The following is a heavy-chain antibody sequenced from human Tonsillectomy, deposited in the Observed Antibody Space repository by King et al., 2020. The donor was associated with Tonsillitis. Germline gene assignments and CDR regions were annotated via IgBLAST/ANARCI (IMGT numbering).Heavy chain of an antibody. V-gene: IGHV3-13*01. CDR3: GREGGGWGIDY. CDR2: IGTGGYT. D-gene: IGHD3-16*01. CDR1: GFTFSSYD. J-gene: IGHJ4*02. Sequence: VQLVESGGGLVQPGGSLRLSCAASGFTFSSYDMHWVRQATGKSLEWVSAIGTGGYTYYPGSAKGRFTISRENAKNSLYLQMNSLRAGDTAGYYCGREGGGWGIDYWGQGTLVTVSS.